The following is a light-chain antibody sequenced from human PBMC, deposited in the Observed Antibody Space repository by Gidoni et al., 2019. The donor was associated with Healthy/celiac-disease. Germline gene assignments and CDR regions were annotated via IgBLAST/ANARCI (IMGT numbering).Light chain of an antibody. CDR3: QQYSSTPPQWT. V-gene: IGKV4-1*01. J-gene: IGKJ1*01. CDR1: QSVLYSSNNKNY. Sequence: DIVMTQSPDSLAVSLGERATINCRSMQSVLYSSNNKNYLAWYQQKPGQPPKLLIYWASTRESGVPDRFSGSGSGTDFTLTISRLQAEDVAVYYCQQYSSTPPQWTFGQGTKVEIK. CDR2: WAS.